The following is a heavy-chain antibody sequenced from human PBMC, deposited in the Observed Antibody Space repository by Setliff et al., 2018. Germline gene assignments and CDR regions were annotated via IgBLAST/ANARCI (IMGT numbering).Heavy chain of an antibody. CDR3: ARERRGGGSPAIPINWFDP. D-gene: IGHD2-15*01. Sequence: PSETLSLTCAVSGGSISSSNWWSWVRQPPGKGLEWIGEIYHSGSTNYNPSLKSRVTISVDKSKNQFSLKLSSVTAADTAVYYCARERRGGGSPAIPINWFDPWGQGTLVTVSS. CDR1: GGSISSSNW. V-gene: IGHV4-4*02. CDR2: IYHSGST. J-gene: IGHJ5*02.